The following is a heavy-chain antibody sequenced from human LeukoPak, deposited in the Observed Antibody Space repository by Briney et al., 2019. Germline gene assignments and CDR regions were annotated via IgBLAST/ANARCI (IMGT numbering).Heavy chain of an antibody. J-gene: IGHJ6*03. V-gene: IGHV3-30*02. CDR1: GFTFRNYG. Sequence: PGGSLRLSCAASGFTFRNYGMHWVRQATGKGLEWVSFIWSDGNNRFSADSVKGRFTISRDNSKNMLPLQMDSLRPEDTAVYYCAKDPGASVSGFYMDVWGKGTTVIVSS. CDR2: IWSDGNNR. CDR3: AKDPGASVSGFYMDV. D-gene: IGHD2-8*02.